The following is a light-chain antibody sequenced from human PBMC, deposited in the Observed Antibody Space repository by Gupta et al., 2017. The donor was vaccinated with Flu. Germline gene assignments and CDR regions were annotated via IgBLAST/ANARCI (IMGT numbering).Light chain of an antibody. Sequence: DIQMTQSPSSLSASVGDRITITCRASQNIHTYVNWYQQRPGNSPKLLIYGASNLQSGVPSRFSGSGSGTKFILTISSLQAGDFATYYCQQIHSMPPTFGQGTKLDI. J-gene: IGKJ2*01. V-gene: IGKV1-39*01. CDR3: QQIHSMPPT. CDR1: QNIHTY. CDR2: GAS.